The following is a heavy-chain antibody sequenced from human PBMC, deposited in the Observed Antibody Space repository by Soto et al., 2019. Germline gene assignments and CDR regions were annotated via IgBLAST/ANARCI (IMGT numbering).Heavy chain of an antibody. CDR2: ISAYNGNT. Sequence: ASVKVSRKASGYTFTSYGISWVRQAPGQGLEWMGWISAYNGNTNYAQKLQGRVTMTTDTSTSTAYMELRSLRSDDTAVYYCARDAKRDFWSVVGYMDVWGKGTTVTVSS. V-gene: IGHV1-18*01. CDR3: ARDAKRDFWSVVGYMDV. CDR1: GYTFTSYG. D-gene: IGHD3-3*01. J-gene: IGHJ6*03.